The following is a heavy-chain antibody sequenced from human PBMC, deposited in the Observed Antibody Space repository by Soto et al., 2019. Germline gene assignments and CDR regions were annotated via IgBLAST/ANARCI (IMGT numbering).Heavy chain of an antibody. J-gene: IGHJ2*01. CDR3: ARDPHCSGGSRYSSSFDL. V-gene: IGHV1-3*01. Sequence: QVQLVQSGAEVKKPGASVKVSCKASGYTFTSYAMHWVRQAPGQRLEWMGWINAGNGNTKYSQKFQGRVTITRDTSASTAYMELSSLRSEDTAVYYCARDPHCSGGSRYSSSFDLWGRGTLVTVSS. D-gene: IGHD2-15*01. CDR1: GYTFTSYA. CDR2: INAGNGNT.